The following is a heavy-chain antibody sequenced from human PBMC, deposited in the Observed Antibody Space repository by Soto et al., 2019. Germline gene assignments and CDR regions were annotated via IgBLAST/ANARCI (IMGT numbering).Heavy chain of an antibody. D-gene: IGHD4-4*01. CDR1: GLIFSSYW. CDR2: IKEDGSEK. V-gene: IGHV3-7*03. Sequence: GGSLRLSCAASGLIFSSYWMNWVRQAPGKGLEWVANIKEDGSEKYYADSVKGRFTISRDNSKNTLYLQMNSLRAEDTAVYYCAKDAGSGNDYSHEAHLAYWGQGTLVTVSS. CDR3: AKDAGSGNDYSHEAHLAY. J-gene: IGHJ4*02.